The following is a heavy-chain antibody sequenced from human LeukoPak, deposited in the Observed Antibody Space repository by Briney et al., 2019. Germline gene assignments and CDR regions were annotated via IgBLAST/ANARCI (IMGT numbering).Heavy chain of an antibody. Sequence: GRSLRLSCAASGFTFTNYAMHWVRQTPGKGLEWVAFVSYDGSWDSYSDSVKGRFTISRDASKNTLYLQMNSLRAEGTAVYYCTREERGYIPAFWGQGTLGTVSS. J-gene: IGHJ4*02. CDR2: VSYDGSWD. V-gene: IGHV3-30*01. D-gene: IGHD3-16*02. CDR3: TREERGYIPAF. CDR1: GFTFTNYA.